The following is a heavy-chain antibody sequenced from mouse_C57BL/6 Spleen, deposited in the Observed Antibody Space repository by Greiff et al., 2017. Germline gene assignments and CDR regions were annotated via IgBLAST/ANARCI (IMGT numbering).Heavy chain of an antibody. CDR2: IHPANGNT. J-gene: IGHJ3*01. CDR1: GSNIKNTH. V-gene: IGHV14-3*01. Sequence: VQLQQSVAELVRPGASVKLSCTASGSNIKNTHMHWVKQRPEQGLEWIGRIHPANGNTKYDPKFQGKATITVDQSSNTAYLQLRSLPSEDSAIYCCARGPPGGSWFAYWGQGTMVTVSA. D-gene: IGHD6-1*01. CDR3: ARGPPGGSWFAY.